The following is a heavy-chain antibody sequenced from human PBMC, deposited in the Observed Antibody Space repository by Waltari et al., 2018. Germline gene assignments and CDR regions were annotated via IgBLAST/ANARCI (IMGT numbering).Heavy chain of an antibody. CDR1: GGTFSSNA. V-gene: IGHV1-69*08. CDR3: ATHYGDSVYWYFDR. CDR2: IIPIFGTA. Sequence: QVQLVQSGAEVKRPGSSVKVSCKASGGTFSSNAISWVRQAPGQGLEWMGRIIPIFGTANYCQKFQGRFTITAYKSTSTAYMERSILISEDTAVYYCATHYGDSVYWYFDRWGRGTLVTFSA. J-gene: IGHJ2*01. D-gene: IGHD4-17*01.